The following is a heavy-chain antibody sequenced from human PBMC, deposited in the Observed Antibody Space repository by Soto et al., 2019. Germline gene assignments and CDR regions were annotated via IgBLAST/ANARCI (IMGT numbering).Heavy chain of an antibody. CDR2: MYNTGST. CDR3: ARDLWGYCGADCYPLDV. J-gene: IGHJ6*02. V-gene: IGHV4-59*01. Sequence: SETLSLTCRVAGGSISSYSWWRIRQQPGKGLEWIGYMYNTGSTIYNPSLKSRVTISVDTSKNQFSLKLNSVTAADTAVYYCARDLWGYCGADCYPLDVWGQGTTVTVSS. D-gene: IGHD2-21*02. CDR1: GGSISSYS.